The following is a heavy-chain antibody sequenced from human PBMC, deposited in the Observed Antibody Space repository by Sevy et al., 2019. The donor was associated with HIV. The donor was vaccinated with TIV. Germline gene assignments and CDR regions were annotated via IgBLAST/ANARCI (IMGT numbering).Heavy chain of an antibody. CDR3: ARAPTHFWTGGMDV. J-gene: IGHJ6*02. V-gene: IGHV1-2*06. D-gene: IGHD3-3*02. Sequence: GGCLRLSCQAFGYAFTGYYIHWVRQAPGEGLEWMGRINPISGATDDSHKFQGRVTMTRDTSISTAYMDVSSLRSDDTAVYYCARAPTHFWTGGMDVWGQGTVVTVSS. CDR2: INPISGAT. CDR1: GYAFTGYY.